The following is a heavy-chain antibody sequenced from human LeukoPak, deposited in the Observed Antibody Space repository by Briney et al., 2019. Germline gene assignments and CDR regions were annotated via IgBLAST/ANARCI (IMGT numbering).Heavy chain of an antibody. Sequence: GESLKISCKGSGYSFTNYWIGWVRRMPGKGLEWMGIIYPGDSDTKYSPSFQGQVTISADKSISTAYLQWSSLKASDSAMYYCARWSLVYSNYAGYFGSWGQGTLVTVSS. CDR3: ARWSLVYSNYAGYFGS. J-gene: IGHJ4*02. CDR2: IYPGDSDT. D-gene: IGHD4-11*01. CDR1: GYSFTNYW. V-gene: IGHV5-51*01.